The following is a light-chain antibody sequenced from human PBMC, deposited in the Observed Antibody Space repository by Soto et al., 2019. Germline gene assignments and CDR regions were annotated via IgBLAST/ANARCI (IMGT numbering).Light chain of an antibody. CDR1: SSDIGGYNY. Sequence: QSALTQPASVSGSPGQSITISCTGTSSDIGGYNYVSWYQQHPGKAPKLVIYEVSNRPSGVSNRFSGSKSGNTASLTISGLQAEDEADYYCGSYTSSRTLVFGGGTKLTVL. CDR2: EVS. V-gene: IGLV2-14*01. CDR3: GSYTSSRTLV. J-gene: IGLJ2*01.